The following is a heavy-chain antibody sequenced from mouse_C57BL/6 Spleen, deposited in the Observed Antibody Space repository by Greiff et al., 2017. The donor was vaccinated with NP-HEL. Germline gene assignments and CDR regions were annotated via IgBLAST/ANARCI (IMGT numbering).Heavy chain of an antibody. J-gene: IGHJ4*01. V-gene: IGHV5-17*01. Sequence: EVQVVESGGGLVKPGGSLKISCAASGFTFSDYGMHWVRQAPEKGLEWVAYISSDSSTIYYADTVKGRFTIARDNAKNTMFLQMTSLRSEDTDMYYCARGDRLAHYYAMDYWGQGTSVTVSS. CDR1: GFTFSDYG. D-gene: IGHD2-14*01. CDR3: ARGDRLAHYYAMDY. CDR2: ISSDSSTI.